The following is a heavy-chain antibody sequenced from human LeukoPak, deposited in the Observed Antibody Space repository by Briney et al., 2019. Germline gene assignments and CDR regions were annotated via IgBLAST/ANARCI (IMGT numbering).Heavy chain of an antibody. D-gene: IGHD3-10*01. CDR1: GYTFTSYG. V-gene: IGHV1-18*01. J-gene: IGHJ5*02. CDR3: ARDPAPIMVRGQGVWFDP. CDR2: ISAYNGNT. Sequence: GASVKVSCKASGYTFTSYGISWVRQAPGQGLEWMGWISAYNGNTNYAQKLQGRVTMTTDTSTSTAYMELRSLRSDDTAVYYCARDPAPIMVRGQGVWFDPWGQGTLVTVSS.